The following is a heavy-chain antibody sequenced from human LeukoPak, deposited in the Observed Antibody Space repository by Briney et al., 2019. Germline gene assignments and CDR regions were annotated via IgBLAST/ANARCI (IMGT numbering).Heavy chain of an antibody. CDR2: IHNSGST. Sequence: SETPSLTCTVSGGSISNFYWSWIRQPPGKGLEWIGYIHNSGSTKYNPSLKSRVTISVVTAKNQFSLKVSSVTAADTAVYYCARSPYYESSCINFDYWGQGTLVTVSS. CDR3: ARSPYYESSCINFDY. CDR1: GGSISNFY. D-gene: IGHD3-22*01. V-gene: IGHV4-59*01. J-gene: IGHJ4*02.